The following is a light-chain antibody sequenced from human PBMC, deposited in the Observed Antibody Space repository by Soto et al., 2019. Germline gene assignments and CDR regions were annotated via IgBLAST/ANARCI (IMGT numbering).Light chain of an antibody. CDR2: GAS. CDR3: QQYNNWPPT. Sequence: EIVMTQSPATLSVSPGERATLSCRASQSVSSNLVWYQQKPGQAPRLIYGASTRATGIPARFSGSGSGTEFTLTISSLQSEDFAVYYCQQYNNWPPTFGQGTKVEIK. V-gene: IGKV3-15*01. CDR1: QSVSSN. J-gene: IGKJ1*01.